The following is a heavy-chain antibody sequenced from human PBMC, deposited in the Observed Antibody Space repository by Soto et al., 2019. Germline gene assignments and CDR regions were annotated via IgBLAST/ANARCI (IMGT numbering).Heavy chain of an antibody. CDR3: ATYTFGHDREYHYALDV. Sequence: PSETLCPTCPVSGASISSSAYYWSWVRQPPVKGREWNGYIFHSGSAYYNPSLKSRVTISVDTSKNQFSLKLTSVTAAGTAVFYWATYTFGHDREYHYALDVWGQGTTVTVS. D-gene: IGHD3-10*02. V-gene: IGHV4-30-4*02. CDR1: GASISSSAYY. CDR2: IFHSGSA. J-gene: IGHJ6*02.